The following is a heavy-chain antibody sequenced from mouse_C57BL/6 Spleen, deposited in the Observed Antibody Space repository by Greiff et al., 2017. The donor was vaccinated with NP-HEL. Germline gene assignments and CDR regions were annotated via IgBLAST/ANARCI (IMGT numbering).Heavy chain of an antibody. J-gene: IGHJ3*01. CDR1: GYTFTSYW. Sequence: QVQLQQPGAELVKPGASVKLSCKASGYTFTSYWMHWVKQRPGQGLEWIGMIHPSSGSTNYNEKFKSKATLTADKASSTAYMQLSSLTSEDSAVYYCARPSRNGFAYWGQGTTVTVSA. V-gene: IGHV1-64*01. D-gene: IGHD3-3*01. CDR3: ARPSRNGFAY. CDR2: IHPSSGST.